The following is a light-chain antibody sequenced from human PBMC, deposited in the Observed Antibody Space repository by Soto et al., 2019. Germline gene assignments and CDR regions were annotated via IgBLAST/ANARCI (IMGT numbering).Light chain of an antibody. J-gene: IGLJ2*01. CDR2: DVT. CDR3: SSYTTRSTYVV. V-gene: IGLV2-11*01. Sequence: QSALTQPRSVSGSPGQSVTISCTGTNSDVGTYNYVSWYQQHPGKAPKLIIYDVTKRPSGVPDRFSGSKSGNTASLIISGLQAEDEADYYCSSYTTRSTYVVLGGGTQLTFL. CDR1: NSDVGTYNY.